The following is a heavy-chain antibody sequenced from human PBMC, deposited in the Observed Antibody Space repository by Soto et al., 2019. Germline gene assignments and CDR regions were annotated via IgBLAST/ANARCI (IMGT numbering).Heavy chain of an antibody. V-gene: IGHV3-30-3*01. CDR1: GFTFSSYA. Sequence: QVQLVESGGGVVQPGRSLRLSCAASGFTFSSYAMHWVRQAPGKGLEWVAVISYDGGNKYYADSVKGRFTISRDNSKNTLYLQMNSLRAEDTAVYYCARDQAYYYDSSGTDYWGQGTLVTVSS. CDR3: ARDQAYYYDSSGTDY. CDR2: ISYDGGNK. J-gene: IGHJ4*02. D-gene: IGHD3-22*01.